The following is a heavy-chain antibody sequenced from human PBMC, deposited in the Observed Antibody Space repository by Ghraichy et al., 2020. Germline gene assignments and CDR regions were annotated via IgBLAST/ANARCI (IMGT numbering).Heavy chain of an antibody. V-gene: IGHV3-7*01. J-gene: IGHJ3*01. CDR3: AKGRCTTWNGALDV. CDR1: GFIFSSYW. D-gene: IGHD1-1*01. Sequence: GGSLRLSCAASGFIFSSYWVNWVRQAPGKGLEWVANVNPDGGEKNYVGSVKGRFTISRDNAKKSLYLQMNSLRAEDTAVYYCAKGRCTTWNGALDVWGQGTMVTVSS. CDR2: VNPDGGEK.